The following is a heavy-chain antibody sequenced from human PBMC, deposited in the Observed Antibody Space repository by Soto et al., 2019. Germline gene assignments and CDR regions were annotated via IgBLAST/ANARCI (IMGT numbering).Heavy chain of an antibody. J-gene: IGHJ4*02. Sequence: SETLSLTCTASGASISSYYWRSIRQPPGKGLEWIGYIYYSGSTNYNPSLKSRVTISVDTSKNQFSLKLSSVTAADTAVYYCARVTMIVVGPTYFDYWGQGTLVTASS. D-gene: IGHD3-22*01. CDR2: IYYSGST. CDR1: GASISSYY. V-gene: IGHV4-59*01. CDR3: ARVTMIVVGPTYFDY.